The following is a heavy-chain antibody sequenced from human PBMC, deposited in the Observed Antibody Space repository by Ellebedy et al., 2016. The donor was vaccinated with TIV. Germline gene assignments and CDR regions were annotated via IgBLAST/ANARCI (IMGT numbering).Heavy chain of an antibody. J-gene: IGHJ4*02. CDR1: GYTFSIYG. CDR2: ISPHNGNT. CDR3: ARDAGGVAMMPDF. D-gene: IGHD5-12*01. Sequence: ASVKVSCXASGYTFSIYGITWVRQVPGQGLEWLGWISPHNGNTNYAEKFQGRVTMTTDTPTSTAYMELRSLRSDDTAVYYCARDAGGVAMMPDFWGQGALVTVSS. V-gene: IGHV1-18*01.